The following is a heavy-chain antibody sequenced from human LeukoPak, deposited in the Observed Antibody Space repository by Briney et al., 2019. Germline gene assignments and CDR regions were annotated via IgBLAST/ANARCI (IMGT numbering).Heavy chain of an antibody. V-gene: IGHV3-23*01. J-gene: IGHJ4*02. D-gene: IGHD6-19*01. CDR1: GFTFSSYA. Sequence: GGPLRLSCAASGFTFSSYAMSWVRQAPGKGLEWVSAISGSGGSAYYADSVKGRFTISRDNSKNTLYLQMNSLRAEDTAVYYCAKADTGSSGWYSRAWFFDYWGQGTLVTVSS. CDR3: AKADTGSSGWYSRAWFFDY. CDR2: ISGSGGSA.